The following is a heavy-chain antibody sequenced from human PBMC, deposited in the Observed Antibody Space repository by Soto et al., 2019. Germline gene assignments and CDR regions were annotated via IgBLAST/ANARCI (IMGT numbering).Heavy chain of an antibody. Sequence: GGSLRLSCATSGFTFSGSAMHWVRQASGRGLEWVGRIRSKTKKYATAYAGSVKGRFTISRDDSKNTTYLQMNSLKTEDTAVYYCSRGSLERGFDPWGQGTLVTVSS. J-gene: IGHJ5*02. V-gene: IGHV3-73*01. CDR2: IRSKTKKYAT. CDR1: GFTFSGSA. D-gene: IGHD1-1*01. CDR3: SRGSLERGFDP.